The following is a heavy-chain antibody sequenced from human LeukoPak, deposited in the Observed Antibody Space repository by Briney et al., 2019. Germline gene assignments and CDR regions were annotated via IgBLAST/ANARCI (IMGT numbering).Heavy chain of an antibody. CDR2: IKKDGSEE. CDR1: GFTFSNYA. CDR3: ARFYDTGWYGHFDY. V-gene: IGHV3-7*01. D-gene: IGHD6-19*01. J-gene: IGHJ4*02. Sequence: GGSLRLSCAASGFTFSNYAMSWVRQAPEKGLEWVANIKKDGSEEYYVDSVKGRFTITRDNAQNSLYLQMNSLRAEDTAVYYCARFYDTGWYGHFDYWGQGALVAVSS.